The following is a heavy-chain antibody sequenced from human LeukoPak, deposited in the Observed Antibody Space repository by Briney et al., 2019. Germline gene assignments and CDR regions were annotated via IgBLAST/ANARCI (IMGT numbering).Heavy chain of an antibody. CDR2: IIPIFGTA. V-gene: IGHV1-69*06. CDR3: ATGPYYYDSSGMARDY. D-gene: IGHD3-22*01. J-gene: IGHJ4*02. Sequence: ASVKVSSKASGGTFSSYAISRVRQAPGQGLEWMGGIIPIFGTANYAQKFQGRVTMTEDTSTDTAYMELSSLRSEDTAVYYCATGPYYYDSSGMARDYWGQGTLVTVSS. CDR1: GGTFSSYA.